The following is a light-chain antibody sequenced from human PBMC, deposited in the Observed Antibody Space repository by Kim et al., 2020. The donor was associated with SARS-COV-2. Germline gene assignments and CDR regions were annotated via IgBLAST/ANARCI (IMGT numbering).Light chain of an antibody. CDR1: SNHVGNQD. CDR2: RNN. J-gene: IGLJ3*02. CDR3: SAWDSSLSAWV. Sequence: QTPTPTRTGDSNHVGNQDATGLQQHPGHPPKLLSYRNNNRPSGISERLSASRSGNTASLTITGLQPEDEADYYCSAWDSSLSAWVFGGGTQLTVL. V-gene: IGLV10-54*01.